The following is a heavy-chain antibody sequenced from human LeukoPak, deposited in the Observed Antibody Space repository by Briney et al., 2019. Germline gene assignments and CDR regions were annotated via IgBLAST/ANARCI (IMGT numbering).Heavy chain of an antibody. J-gene: IGHJ4*02. CDR3: ARVVTTSED. CDR1: GFTFSSYW. CDR2: INSDGSNT. D-gene: IGHD1-14*01. Sequence: GGSLRLSCAASGFTFSSYWMHWVRQAPGKGLVWVSRINSDGSNTSYADSVKGRFMISRDNAKNTMYLQMNSLRAKDTAVYYCARVVTTSEDWGQGTLVIVSS. V-gene: IGHV3-74*01.